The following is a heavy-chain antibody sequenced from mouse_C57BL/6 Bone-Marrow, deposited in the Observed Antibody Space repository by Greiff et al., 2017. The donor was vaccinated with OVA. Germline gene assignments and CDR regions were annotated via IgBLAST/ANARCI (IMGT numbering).Heavy chain of an antibody. J-gene: IGHJ4*01. CDR3: ARKGYGSSPSYYYAMDY. Sequence: QVQLQQPGAELVRPGSSVKLSCKASGYTFTSYWMDWVKQRPGQGLEWIGNIYPSDSETHYNQKFKDKATLTVDKSSSTAYMQLSSLTSEDSAVYYCARKGYGSSPSYYYAMDYWGQGTSVTVSS. CDR2: IYPSDSET. V-gene: IGHV1-61*01. CDR1: GYTFTSYW. D-gene: IGHD1-1*01.